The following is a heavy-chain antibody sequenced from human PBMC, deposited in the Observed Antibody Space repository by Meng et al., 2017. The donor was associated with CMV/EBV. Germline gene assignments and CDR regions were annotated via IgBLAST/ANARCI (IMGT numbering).Heavy chain of an antibody. D-gene: IGHD7-27*01. CDR1: FTFISYA. J-gene: IGHJ4*02. CDR3: ARAPPGTRWGSEDYFDY. Sequence: FTFISYAMHWVRQAPGKGLEWVSVISYDGSNKYYADSVKGRFTISRDNSKNTLYLQMNSLRAEDTAVYYCARAPPGTRWGSEDYFDYWGQGTLVTVSS. V-gene: IGHV3-30*04. CDR2: ISYDGSNK.